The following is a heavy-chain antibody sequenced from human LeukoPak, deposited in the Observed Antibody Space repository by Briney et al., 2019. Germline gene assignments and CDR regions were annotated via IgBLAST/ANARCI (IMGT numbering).Heavy chain of an antibody. CDR3: ARDSLYSSSWSVGLDY. V-gene: IGHV4-61*10. J-gene: IGHJ4*02. D-gene: IGHD6-13*01. CDR1: GGSISSGSYY. CDR2: IYYSGST. Sequence: SQTLSLTCTVSGGSISSGSYYWSWIRQPAGKGLEWIGYIYYSGSTNYNPSLKSRVTISVDTSKNQFSLKLSSVTAADTAVYYCARDSLYSSSWSVGLDYWGQGTLVTVSS.